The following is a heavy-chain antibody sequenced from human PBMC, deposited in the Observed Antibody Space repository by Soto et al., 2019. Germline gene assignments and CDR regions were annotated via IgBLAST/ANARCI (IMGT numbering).Heavy chain of an antibody. J-gene: IGHJ4*02. CDR1: GYTFTSYD. CDR3: ARGCYFSSWDDGQTLDS. CDR2: MNPNSGNT. V-gene: IGHV1-8*01. D-gene: IGHD6-13*01. Sequence: ASVKVSCKASGYTFTSYDINWVRQATGQGLEWMGWMNPNSGNTGYAQKFQGRVTMTRSTSISTAYMELSSLRSEDTAVYYCARGCYFSSWDDGQTLDSCGQRTLVTVSS.